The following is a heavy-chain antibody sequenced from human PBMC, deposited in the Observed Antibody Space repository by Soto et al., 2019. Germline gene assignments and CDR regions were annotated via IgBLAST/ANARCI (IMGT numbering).Heavy chain of an antibody. Sequence: QPGGSLRLSCAASGLIFSSYSMNWVRQAPGKGLEWVSYIRTSPSTIYYADSVKGRFTISRDDAKNSLYLQMSSLSAEDTAVYYCARDYRYSFDYWGQGALVTVSS. J-gene: IGHJ4*02. CDR2: IRTSPSTI. V-gene: IGHV3-48*01. CDR3: ARDYRYSFDY. D-gene: IGHD2-15*01. CDR1: GLIFSSYS.